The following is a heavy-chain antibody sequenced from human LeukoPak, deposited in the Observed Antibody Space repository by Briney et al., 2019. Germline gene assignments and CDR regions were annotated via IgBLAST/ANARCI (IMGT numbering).Heavy chain of an antibody. Sequence: PGGSLRLSCAAPGIPFSSFGMHCLRQAPGKGLEWVAFIWYDGSNKYYADSVKGRFTISRDNSKNTLYLQMNILTAEDTAVYYCARDGTVTAGPFDPWGGGTLVTVSS. V-gene: IGHV3-33*01. CDR3: ARDGTVTAGPFDP. CDR2: IWYDGSNK. J-gene: IGHJ5*02. CDR1: GIPFSSFG. D-gene: IGHD4-17*01.